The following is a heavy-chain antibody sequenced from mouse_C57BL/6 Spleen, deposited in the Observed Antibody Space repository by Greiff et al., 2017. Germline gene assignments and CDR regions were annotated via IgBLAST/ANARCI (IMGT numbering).Heavy chain of an antibody. CDR3: TRPELTGGFDY. CDR2: IRNKANNHAT. Sequence: EVQLVESGGGLVQPGGSMKLSCAASGFTFSDAWMDWVRQSPEKGLEWVAEIRNKANNHATYYAESVKGRFTISRDDSKSSVYLQMNSLRAEDTGIYYCTRPELTGGFDYWGQGTTLTVSS. J-gene: IGHJ2*01. CDR1: GFTFSDAW. D-gene: IGHD4-1*01. V-gene: IGHV6-6*01.